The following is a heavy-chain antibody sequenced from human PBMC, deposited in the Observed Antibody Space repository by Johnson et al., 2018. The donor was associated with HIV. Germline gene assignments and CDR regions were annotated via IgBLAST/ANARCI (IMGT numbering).Heavy chain of an antibody. J-gene: IGHJ3*02. CDR1: GFTVSSNY. Sequence: VQLVESGGGLIQPGGSLRLSCAASGFTVSSNYMSWVRQAPGKGLEWVANIKQDGSEKYYVDSVKGRFTISRDNVKNSMYLQMNSLRAEDTALYYCAKDSTYYDSGGAFDIWGQGTMVTVSS. D-gene: IGHD3-3*01. CDR2: IKQDGSEK. CDR3: AKDSTYYDSGGAFDI. V-gene: IGHV3-7*03.